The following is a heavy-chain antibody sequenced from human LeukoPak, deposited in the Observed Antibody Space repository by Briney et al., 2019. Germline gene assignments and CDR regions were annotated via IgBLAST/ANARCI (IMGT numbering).Heavy chain of an antibody. Sequence: ASVKVSCKASGGTFSSYAISWVRQAPGQGLEWMGGIIPIFGTANYAQKFQGRVTITADESTSTAYMELSSLRSEDTAVYYCARARARRQPGSYHYYYYYMDVWGKGTTVTISS. CDR2: IIPIFGTA. D-gene: IGHD3-10*01. V-gene: IGHV1-69*13. CDR1: GGTFSSYA. J-gene: IGHJ6*03. CDR3: ARARARRQPGSYHYYYYYMDV.